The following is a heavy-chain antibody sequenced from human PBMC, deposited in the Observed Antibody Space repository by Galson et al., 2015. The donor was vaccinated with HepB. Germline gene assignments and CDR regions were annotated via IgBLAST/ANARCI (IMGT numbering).Heavy chain of an antibody. Sequence: SLRLSCAASGFTFSTYGMSWVRQAPGKGLEWVSSISGSGANTNYADSVRGRFTISSDDSKNTVYLQMNSLRAEDTAKYYCAKQSHVFGGRFDSWGQGTLVTVSP. CDR3: AKQSHVFGGRFDS. D-gene: IGHD3-16*01. CDR2: ISGSGANT. V-gene: IGHV3-23*01. J-gene: IGHJ5*01. CDR1: GFTFSTYG.